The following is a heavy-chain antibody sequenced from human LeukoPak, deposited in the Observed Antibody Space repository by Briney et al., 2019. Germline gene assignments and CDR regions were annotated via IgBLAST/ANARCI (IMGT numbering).Heavy chain of an antibody. Sequence: GGSLRLSCAASGFIFSSYAMSWVRQAPGKGLEWVSTISGSGGSTYYADSVKGRFTISRDNSKNTLYLQMNSLRAEDMALYYCAKRGGSCSSTSCYGGFDYWGQGTLVTVSS. V-gene: IGHV3-23*01. J-gene: IGHJ4*02. CDR1: GFIFSSYA. CDR3: AKRGGSCSSTSCYGGFDY. CDR2: ISGSGGST. D-gene: IGHD2-2*01.